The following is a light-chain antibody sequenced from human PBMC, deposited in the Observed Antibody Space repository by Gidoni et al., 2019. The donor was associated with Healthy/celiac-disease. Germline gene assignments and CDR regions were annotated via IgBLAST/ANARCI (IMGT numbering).Light chain of an antibody. CDR1: PSVNSN. J-gene: IGKJ5*01. CDR3: QQYNSWPPIT. V-gene: IGKV3-15*01. CDR2: GAS. Sequence: EIVMTQSPATLSVSPGERATLSCRAIPSVNSNLAWYQQKPGQAPRLLIYGASTRAPGIPARFSGSGSGTEFTLTISILQSEDFAVYYCQQYNSWPPITFGQGTRLEIK.